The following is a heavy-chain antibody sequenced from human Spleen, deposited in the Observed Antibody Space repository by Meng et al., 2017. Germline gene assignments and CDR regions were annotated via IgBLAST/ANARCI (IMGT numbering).Heavy chain of an antibody. Sequence: ETLSLTCVVSGGSFSDYYWSWVRQAPGKGLEWVANIKQDGSEKYYVDSVKGRFTISRDNAKNSLYLQMNSLRAEDTAVYYCARQSYTSGYYGHVLNWFDPWGQGTLVTVSS. D-gene: IGHD3-22*01. J-gene: IGHJ5*02. V-gene: IGHV3-7*01. CDR2: IKQDGSEK. CDR1: GGSFSDYY. CDR3: ARQSYTSGYYGHVLNWFDP.